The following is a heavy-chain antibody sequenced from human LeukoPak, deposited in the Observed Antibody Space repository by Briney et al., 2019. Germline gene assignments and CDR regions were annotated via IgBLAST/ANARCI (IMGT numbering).Heavy chain of an antibody. CDR2: INPNSGGT. J-gene: IGHJ3*02. V-gene: IGHV1-2*02. Sequence: ASVKVSCKASGYTFTGHHMYWVRQAPGQGLEWMGWINPNSGGTSFVQKFQGRVTMTRDTSISTAYMELSSLRSDDTAVYYCALSTVATEAFDIWGQGTMVTVPS. CDR3: ALSTVATEAFDI. D-gene: IGHD4-17*01. CDR1: GYTFTGHH.